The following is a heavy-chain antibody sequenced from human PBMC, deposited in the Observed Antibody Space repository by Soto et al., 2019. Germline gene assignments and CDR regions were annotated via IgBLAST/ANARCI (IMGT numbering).Heavy chain of an antibody. J-gene: IGHJ1*01. CDR3: ARGRSIAAAGTRGYFQH. CDR2: INHSGST. D-gene: IGHD6-13*01. Sequence: QVQLQQWGAGLLKPSETLSLTCAVYGGSFSGYYWSWIRQPPGKGLEWIGEINHSGSTNYNPSLKSRVTISVDTSKNQFSLKLSSVTAADTAVYYCARGRSIAAAGTRGYFQHWGQGTLVTVSS. CDR1: GGSFSGYY. V-gene: IGHV4-34*01.